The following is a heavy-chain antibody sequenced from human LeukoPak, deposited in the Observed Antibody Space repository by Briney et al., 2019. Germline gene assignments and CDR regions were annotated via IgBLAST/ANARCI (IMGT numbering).Heavy chain of an antibody. CDR1: GGSMSNYY. Sequence: SETLSLTCTVSGGSMSNYYWGWIRQPPGKGLEWIGSIYYSGRTYYNPSLKSRVTISIDTSRSQFSLKLSSVTAADTAVYYCARLYSGTRPPDYWGQGTLVTVSS. CDR3: ARLYSGTRPPDY. CDR2: IYYSGRT. J-gene: IGHJ4*02. D-gene: IGHD3-10*01. V-gene: IGHV4-39*01.